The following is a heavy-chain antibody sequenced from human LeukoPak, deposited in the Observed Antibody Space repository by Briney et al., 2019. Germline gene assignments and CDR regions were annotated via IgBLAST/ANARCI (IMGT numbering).Heavy chain of an antibody. CDR1: GFTFSSHD. Sequence: GGSLRLSCAASGFTFSSHDMHWVRHATGKGLEWVSGIGTAGDTYYPGSVKGRFTISRENAKNSLYLQMNSLRAGDTAVYYCARVYCSGGICHFDYWGQGTLVTVSS. J-gene: IGHJ4*02. CDR2: IGTAGDT. D-gene: IGHD2-15*01. CDR3: ARVYCSGGICHFDY. V-gene: IGHV3-13*01.